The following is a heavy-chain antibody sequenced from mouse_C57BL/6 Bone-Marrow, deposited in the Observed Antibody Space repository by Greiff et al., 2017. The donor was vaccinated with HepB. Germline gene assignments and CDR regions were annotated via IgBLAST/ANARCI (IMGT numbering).Heavy chain of an antibody. CDR1: GYTFTSYW. V-gene: IGHV1-74*01. CDR3: AIGGDDGSSYGY. D-gene: IGHD1-1*01. J-gene: IGHJ2*01. CDR2: IHPSDSDT. Sequence: QVQLQQPGAELVKPGASVKVSCKASGYTFTSYWMHWVKQRPGQGLEWIGRIHPSDSDTNYNQKFKGKATLTVDKSSSTAYMQLSSRTSEDSAVYCCAIGGDDGSSYGYWGQGTTLTVSS.